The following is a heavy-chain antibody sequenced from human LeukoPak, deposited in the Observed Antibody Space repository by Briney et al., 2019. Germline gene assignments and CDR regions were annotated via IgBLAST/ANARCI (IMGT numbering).Heavy chain of an antibody. V-gene: IGHV1-69*04. CDR3: ARGPPFGTYNWFDP. CDR1: GGTFSSYA. CDR2: IIPILGIA. Sequence: SVKVSCKASGGTFSSYAISWVRQAPGQGLEWMGRIIPILGIANYAQKFQGRVTMTRDTSTSTVYMELSSLRSEDTAVYYCARGPPFGTYNWFDPWGQGTLVTVSS. J-gene: IGHJ5*02. D-gene: IGHD3-16*01.